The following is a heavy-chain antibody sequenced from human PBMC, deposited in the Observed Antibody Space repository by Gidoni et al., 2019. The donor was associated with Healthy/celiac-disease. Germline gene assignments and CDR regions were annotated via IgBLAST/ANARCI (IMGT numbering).Heavy chain of an antibody. CDR3: AKLFTMVRGVIITTLDY. D-gene: IGHD3-10*01. CDR1: GFTFSSYG. V-gene: IGHV3-30*18. Sequence: GFTFSSYGMHWVRQAPGKGLEWVAVISYDGSNKYYADSVKGRFTISRDNSKNTLYLQMNSLRAEDTAVYYCAKLFTMVRGVIITTLDYWGQGTLVTVSS. CDR2: ISYDGSNK. J-gene: IGHJ4*02.